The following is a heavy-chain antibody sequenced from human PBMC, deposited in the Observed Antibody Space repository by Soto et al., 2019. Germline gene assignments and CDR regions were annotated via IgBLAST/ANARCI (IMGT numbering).Heavy chain of an antibody. Sequence: GGSLRLSCAASGFTFNTFWMNWVRQAPGKGLEWVSYISSSGSTIYYADSVKGRFTISRDNAKNSLYLQMNSLRAEDTAVYYCARGVRGSQSGWIGYYYGMDVWGQGTTVTVSS. CDR2: ISSSGSTI. J-gene: IGHJ6*02. CDR3: ARGVRGSQSGWIGYYYGMDV. CDR1: GFTFNTFW. V-gene: IGHV3-48*04. D-gene: IGHD2-2*03.